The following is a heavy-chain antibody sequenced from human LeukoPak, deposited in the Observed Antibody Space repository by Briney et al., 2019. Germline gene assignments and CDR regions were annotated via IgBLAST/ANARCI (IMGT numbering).Heavy chain of an antibody. J-gene: IGHJ4*02. V-gene: IGHV1-69*13. D-gene: IGHD1-1*01. CDR2: IIPIFGTA. CDR3: ARAGTTRYYFDY. Sequence: ASVKVSCKASGGTFSSYAISWVRQAPGQRLEWMGGIIPIFGTANYAQKFQGRVTITADESTSTAYMELSSLRSEDTAVYYCARAGTTRYYFDYWGQGTLVTVSS. CDR1: GGTFSSYA.